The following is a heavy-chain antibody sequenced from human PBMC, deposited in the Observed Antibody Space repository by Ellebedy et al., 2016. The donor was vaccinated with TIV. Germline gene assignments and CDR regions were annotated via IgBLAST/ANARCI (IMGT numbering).Heavy chain of an antibody. Sequence: SETLSLTCAVYGGSFSGYYWSWIRQPPGKGLEWIGEINHSGSTNYNPSLKSRVTISVDTSKNQFSLKLSSVTAADTAVYYCARLGDTAMDYWGQGTLVTVSS. V-gene: IGHV4-34*01. D-gene: IGHD5-18*01. CDR3: ARLGDTAMDY. J-gene: IGHJ4*02. CDR1: GGSFSGYY. CDR2: INHSGST.